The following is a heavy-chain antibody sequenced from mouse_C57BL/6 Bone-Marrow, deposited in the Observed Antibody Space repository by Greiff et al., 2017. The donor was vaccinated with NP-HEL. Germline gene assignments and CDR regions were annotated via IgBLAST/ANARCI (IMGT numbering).Heavy chain of an antibody. Sequence: QVQLQQSGPGLVQPSQSLSITCTVSGFSLTSYGVHWVRQSPGKGLEWLGVIWSGGSTDYNAAFISRLSISKDNSKSQVFFKMNSLQADDTAIYYCARKLSLAWFAYWGQGTLVTVSA. V-gene: IGHV2-2*01. J-gene: IGHJ3*01. CDR3: ARKLSLAWFAY. CDR1: GFSLTSYG. CDR2: IWSGGST. D-gene: IGHD3-2*02.